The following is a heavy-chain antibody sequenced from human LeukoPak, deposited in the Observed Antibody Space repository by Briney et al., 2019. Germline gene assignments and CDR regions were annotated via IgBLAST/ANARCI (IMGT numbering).Heavy chain of an antibody. D-gene: IGHD3-10*01. CDR2: IKSDGSST. J-gene: IGHJ4*02. Sequence: GWSLRLSCAASGFTFISNWMHWVRQAPGKGLVWVSRIKSDGSSTTYADSVKGRFTISRDNAKNTLYLQMNSLRAEDTAVYYCATNYYGSGPDHWGQGTLVTVSS. CDR1: GFTFISNW. CDR3: ATNYYGSGPDH. V-gene: IGHV3-74*01.